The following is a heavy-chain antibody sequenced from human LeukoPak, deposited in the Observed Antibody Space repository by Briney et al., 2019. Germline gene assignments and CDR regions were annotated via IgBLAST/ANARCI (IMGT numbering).Heavy chain of an antibody. V-gene: IGHV1-18*01. J-gene: IGHJ4*02. CDR2: ISAYNGNT. CDR1: GYTFTSYG. Sequence: GASVKVSCKASGYTFTSYGISWVRQAPGQGLDWMGWISAYNGNTNYAQKLQGRVTMATDISTSTAYMERRSLRSDDPAVYYCARGIRELRFDYWGQGTLVTVSS. D-gene: IGHD1-26*01. CDR3: ARGIRELRFDY.